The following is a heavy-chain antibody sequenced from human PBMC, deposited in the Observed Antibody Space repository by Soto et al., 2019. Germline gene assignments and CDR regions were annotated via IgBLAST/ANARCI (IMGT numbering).Heavy chain of an antibody. Sequence: ASVRVSCKASGYSLTSYGISWVRQAPGQGLEWMGWISAYNGNTNYAQKLQGRVTMTTDTSTSTAYMELRSLRSDDTAVYYCARDGPYNSGWYYFDYWGQGTLVTVSS. J-gene: IGHJ4*02. CDR1: GYSLTSYG. CDR3: ARDGPYNSGWYYFDY. V-gene: IGHV1-18*01. D-gene: IGHD6-19*01. CDR2: ISAYNGNT.